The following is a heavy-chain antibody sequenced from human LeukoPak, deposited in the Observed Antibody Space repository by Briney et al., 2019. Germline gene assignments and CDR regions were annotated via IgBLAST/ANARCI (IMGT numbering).Heavy chain of an antibody. D-gene: IGHD3-22*01. J-gene: IGHJ5*02. CDR3: ARMSYYDSSGDNWFDP. Sequence: GGSLRLSCAASGFTFDDYGMNWVRQAPGKGLEWVSGINWNGDTTGYADSVKGRFTISRDNAKNSLYLQMNSLRAEDTAVYYCARMSYYDSSGDNWFDPWGQGTLVTVSS. CDR2: INWNGDTT. V-gene: IGHV3-20*04. CDR1: GFTFDDYG.